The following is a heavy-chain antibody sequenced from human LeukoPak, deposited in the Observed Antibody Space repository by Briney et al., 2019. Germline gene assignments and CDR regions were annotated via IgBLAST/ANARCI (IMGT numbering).Heavy chain of an antibody. CDR1: GFTFSSSA. CDR2: ISESGDYI. CDR3: AKHGVTSLFYFDF. D-gene: IGHD2-21*02. V-gene: IGHV3-23*01. J-gene: IGHJ2*01. Sequence: GGSLRLSCAASGFTFSSSAMSWVRQAPGKGLEWVSVISESGDYIQFADSVKGRFTISRDNSKSTLYLQLNSLRAEDTAVYHCAKHGVTSLFYFDFWGRGTLVTVSS.